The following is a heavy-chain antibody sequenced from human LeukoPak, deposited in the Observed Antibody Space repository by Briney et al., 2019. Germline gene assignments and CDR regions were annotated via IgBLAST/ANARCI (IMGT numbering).Heavy chain of an antibody. D-gene: IGHD3-22*01. J-gene: IGHJ4*02. CDR3: ARDLYDSSEYYFDY. CDR2: IYVDGRTT. V-gene: IGHV3-74*01. CDR1: GFTFSNYW. Sequence: PGGSLRLSCVASGFTFSNYWMHWVRQPPGKGLVRVSRIYVDGRTTNYADSVKGRFTISRDNAKNTVYLEMNSLRAEDTAVYYCARDLYDSSEYYFDYWGQGTLVTVSS.